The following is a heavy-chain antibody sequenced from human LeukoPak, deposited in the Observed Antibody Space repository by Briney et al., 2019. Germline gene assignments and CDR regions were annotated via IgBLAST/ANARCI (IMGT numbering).Heavy chain of an antibody. J-gene: IGHJ5*02. V-gene: IGHV3-73*01. CDR3: TRHEISSSWYNWFDP. Sequence: AGGSLRLSCAASGFTFSGSAMHCVRQTSGKGLEWVGRIRSKANSYATAYAASVKGRFTISRDDSKNTAYLQMNSLKTEDTAVYYCTRHEISSSWYNWFDPWGQGTLVTVSS. D-gene: IGHD6-13*01. CDR1: GFTFSGSA. CDR2: IRSKANSYAT.